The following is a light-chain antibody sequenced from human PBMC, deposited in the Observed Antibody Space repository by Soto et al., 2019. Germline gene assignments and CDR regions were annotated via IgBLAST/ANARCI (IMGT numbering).Light chain of an antibody. J-gene: IGKJ1*01. CDR1: QSVNSN. CDR3: QHYKNWPPWT. CDR2: GIS. V-gene: IGKV3-15*01. Sequence: EMVMTQSPAILSVSPGESATLSCRASQSVNSNYLAWYQQHPGQPPRLLIYGISTRATGIPARFSGSGSGTEFSLTISCLQSEDFGVYYCQHYKNWPPWTFGQGTKVDIK.